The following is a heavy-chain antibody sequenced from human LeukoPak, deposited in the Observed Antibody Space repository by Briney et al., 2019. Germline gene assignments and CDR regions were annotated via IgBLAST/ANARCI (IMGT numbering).Heavy chain of an antibody. CDR2: FTGSGGTT. Sequence: PGGSLRLSCAASGFSFSTYRMNWVRQAPGKGLEWVSSFTGSGGTTYYAASVRGRFTISRDNSKNTLYLQMNGLRAEDTAVYYCAKDYRFYYGSGSHLDYWGQGTLVTVSS. D-gene: IGHD3-10*01. J-gene: IGHJ4*02. V-gene: IGHV3-23*01. CDR1: GFSFSTYR. CDR3: AKDYRFYYGSGSHLDY.